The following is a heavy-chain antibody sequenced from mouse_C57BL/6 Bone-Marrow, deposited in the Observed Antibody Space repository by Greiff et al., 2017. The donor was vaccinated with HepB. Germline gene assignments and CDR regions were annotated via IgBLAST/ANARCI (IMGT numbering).Heavy chain of an antibody. J-gene: IGHJ2*01. CDR1: GYTFTDYY. Sequence: EVQLQQSGPVLVKPGASVKMSCKASGYTFTDYYMNWVKQSHGKSLEWIGVINPYNGGTSYNQKFKGKATLTVDKSSSTAYMELNSLTSEDSAVYYCARTDLGRGNYIDYWGQGTTLTVSS. V-gene: IGHV1-19*01. D-gene: IGHD4-1*01. CDR3: ARTDLGRGNYIDY. CDR2: INPYNGGT.